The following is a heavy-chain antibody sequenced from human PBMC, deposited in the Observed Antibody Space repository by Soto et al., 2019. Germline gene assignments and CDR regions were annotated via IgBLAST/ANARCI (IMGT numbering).Heavy chain of an antibody. Sequence: SVKVSCKASGFTSTSSAVQWVRQARGQRLEWIGWIVVGSGNTNYAQKFQERDTITRDMSTSTAYMELSSLRSEDTAVYYCVAGTLSGFDFDYWGQGTLVTVSS. CDR2: IVVGSGNT. CDR3: VAGTLSGFDFDY. CDR1: GFTSTSSA. V-gene: IGHV1-58*01. D-gene: IGHD3-22*01. J-gene: IGHJ4*02.